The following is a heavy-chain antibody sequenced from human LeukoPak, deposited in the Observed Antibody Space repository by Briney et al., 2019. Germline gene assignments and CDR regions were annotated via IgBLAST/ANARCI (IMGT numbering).Heavy chain of an antibody. CDR2: INPNSGGT. D-gene: IGHD2-2*01. Sequence: ASVKVSCKASGYTFTGYYMHWVRQAPGQGLEWMGWINPNSGGTSYAQKFQGRVTMTRDTSISTAYMELSRLRSDDTAVYYCASMVVVPAAADDYWGQGTLVTVSS. V-gene: IGHV1-2*02. CDR3: ASMVVVPAAADDY. J-gene: IGHJ4*02. CDR1: GYTFTGYY.